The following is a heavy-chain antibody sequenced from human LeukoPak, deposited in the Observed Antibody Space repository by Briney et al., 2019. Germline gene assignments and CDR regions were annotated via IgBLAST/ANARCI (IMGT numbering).Heavy chain of an antibody. CDR1: GYIFTSYW. D-gene: IGHD4-11*01. V-gene: IGHV5-51*01. J-gene: IGHJ4*02. CDR3: ARQDSNYHADY. CDR2: ISPGDSDT. Sequence: GESLKSSCKGSGYIFTSYWIGGVRQMPGKGLEWMGIISPGDSDTRYSPSFQGQVTISAAQYISTAYLQWSSLQASDTAMYYCARQDSNYHADYWGQGTLVTVSS.